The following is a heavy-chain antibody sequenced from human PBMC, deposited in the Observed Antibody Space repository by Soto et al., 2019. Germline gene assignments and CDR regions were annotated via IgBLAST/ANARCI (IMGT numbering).Heavy chain of an antibody. J-gene: IGHJ4*02. Sequence: QVQLVQSGAEVKKPGASVKVSCKTSGYTFTGHYMHWVRQAPGHGLEWMGWINPNSGGTKYAQKFQVRVTMTRDTSISTVYMELSRLRSDDTAVYHCARGVLLWLGDYLDYFDYWGQGTLVTVSS. CDR2: INPNSGGT. CDR3: ARGVLLWLGDYLDYFDY. CDR1: GYTFTGHY. V-gene: IGHV1-2*02. D-gene: IGHD6-19*01.